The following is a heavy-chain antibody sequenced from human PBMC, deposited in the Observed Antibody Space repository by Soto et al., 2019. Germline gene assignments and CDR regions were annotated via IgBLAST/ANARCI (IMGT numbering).Heavy chain of an antibody. V-gene: IGHV4-39*07. CDR1: GGSISSSSYY. CDR3: ARGLYYDILTGTGGWFDP. CDR2: IYYSGST. Sequence: PSETLSLTCTVSGGSISSSSYYWGWIRQPPGKGLEWIGSIYYSGSTNYNPSLKSRVTISVDTSKNQFSLKLSSVTAADTAVYYCARGLYYDILTGTGGWFDPWGQGTLVTVSS. J-gene: IGHJ5*02. D-gene: IGHD3-9*01.